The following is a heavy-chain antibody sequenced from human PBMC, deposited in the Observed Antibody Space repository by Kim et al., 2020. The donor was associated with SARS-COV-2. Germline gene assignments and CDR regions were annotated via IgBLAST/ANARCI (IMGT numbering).Heavy chain of an antibody. CDR2: IRSKANSYAT. Sequence: GGSLRLSCAASGFTFSGSAMHWVRQASGKGLEWVGRIRSKANSYATAYAASVKGRFTISRDDSKNTAYLQMNSLKTEDTAVYYCTRGGVTVTTFYYWGQGTLVTVSS. D-gene: IGHD4-17*01. CDR3: TRGGVTVTTFYY. J-gene: IGHJ4*02. CDR1: GFTFSGSA. V-gene: IGHV3-73*01.